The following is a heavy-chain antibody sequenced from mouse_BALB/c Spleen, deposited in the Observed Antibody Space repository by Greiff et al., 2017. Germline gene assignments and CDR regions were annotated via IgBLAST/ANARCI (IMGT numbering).Heavy chain of an antibody. CDR2: IWGDGST. CDR3: ARDRGPTAYYAMDY. V-gene: IGHV2-6-7*01. Sequence: QVHVKQSGPGLVAPSQSLSITCTVSGFSLTGYGVNWVRQPPGKGLEWLGMIWGDGSTDYNSALKSRLSISKDNSKSQVFLKMNSLQTDDTARYYCARDRGPTAYYAMDYWGQGTSVTVSS. CDR1: GFSLTGYG. D-gene: IGHD1-2*01. J-gene: IGHJ4*01.